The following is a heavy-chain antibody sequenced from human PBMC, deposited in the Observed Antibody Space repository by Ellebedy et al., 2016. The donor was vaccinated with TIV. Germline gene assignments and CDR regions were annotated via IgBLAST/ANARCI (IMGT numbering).Heavy chain of an antibody. J-gene: IGHJ6*02. V-gene: IGHV3-23*01. CDR1: GFTFNSYA. D-gene: IGHD4-17*01. CDR2: ISHTGSRT. CDR3: AKDKVFGDSRWEIDV. Sequence: GESLKISCAASGFTFNSYAMSWVRQAPGKGLEWVSTISHTGSRTYYANSVEGRFIISRDNSKRTLYLQMNSLRAEDTAVYYCAKDKVFGDSRWEIDVWGQGTTVTVSS.